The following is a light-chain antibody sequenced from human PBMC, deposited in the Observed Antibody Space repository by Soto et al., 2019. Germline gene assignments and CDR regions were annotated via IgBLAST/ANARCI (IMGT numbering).Light chain of an antibody. Sequence: QSVLTQPPSASGIPGQRVTICCSGSRXNIGSNNVNWYQQLPGTAPRLLTFNNHLRPSGVPDRFSGSKSGTSASLAISGLQSEDEGDYYCAAWDDSLDGYVFGTGTKVTVL. V-gene: IGLV1-44*01. CDR1: RXNIGSNN. CDR2: NNH. CDR3: AAWDDSLDGYV. J-gene: IGLJ1*01.